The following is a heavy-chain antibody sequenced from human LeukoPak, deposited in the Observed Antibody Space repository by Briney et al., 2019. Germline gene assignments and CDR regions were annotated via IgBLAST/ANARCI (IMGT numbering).Heavy chain of an antibody. Sequence: GGSLRLSCAASGFTFSSYAMSWVRQAPGKGLEWVSAISGSGGSTYYADSVKGRFTISRDNSKNTLYLQMNSLRAEDTAVYYCAKDDHYGSVSYWGSFDYWGQGTLVTVSS. CDR3: AKDDHYGSVSYWGSFDY. D-gene: IGHD3-10*01. CDR2: ISGSGGST. V-gene: IGHV3-23*01. CDR1: GFTFSSYA. J-gene: IGHJ4*02.